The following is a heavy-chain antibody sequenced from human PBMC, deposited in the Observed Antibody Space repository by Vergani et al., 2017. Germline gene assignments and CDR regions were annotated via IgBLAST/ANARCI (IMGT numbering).Heavy chain of an antibody. CDR2: ISGSGGST. V-gene: IGHV3-23*01. Sequence: EVQLLESGGGLVQPGGSLRLSCAASGFTFSSYAMSWVRQAPGKGLEWVSAISGSGGSTYYADSVKGRFTISRDNSKNTLYLQMKSLRPEDTAVYYCAKEGGGYCSGGTCYPEYWGPGSLVTVSS. CDR1: GFTFSSYA. D-gene: IGHD2-15*01. CDR3: AKEGGGYCSGGTCYPEY. J-gene: IGHJ2*01.